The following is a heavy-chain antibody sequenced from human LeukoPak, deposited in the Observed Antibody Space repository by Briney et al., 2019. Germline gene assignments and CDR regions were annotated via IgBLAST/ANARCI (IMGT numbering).Heavy chain of an antibody. CDR2: INPSGGST. D-gene: IGHD5-18*01. Sequence: ASVKVCCKASGYTFTSYYMHWVRQAPGQGLEWMGIINPSGGSTSYAQKFQGRVTMTRDTSTSTVYMELSSLRSEDTAVYYCARDPNRDTATNWFDPWGQGTLVTVSS. CDR3: ARDPNRDTATNWFDP. J-gene: IGHJ5*02. CDR1: GYTFTSYY. V-gene: IGHV1-46*01.